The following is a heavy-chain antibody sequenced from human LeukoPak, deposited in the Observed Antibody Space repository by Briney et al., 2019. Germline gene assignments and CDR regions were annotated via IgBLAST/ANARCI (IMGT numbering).Heavy chain of an antibody. CDR2: ISYDGSNK. V-gene: IGHV3-30*18. CDR1: AFIFSGHW. Sequence: GGSLRLSCEGSAFIFSGHWMNWVRQTPGKGLEWVAVISYDGSNKYYADSVKGRFTISRDNSKNTLYLQMNSLRAEDTAVYYCAKGPGGYDYYYGMDVWGQGTTVTVSS. J-gene: IGHJ6*02. CDR3: AKGPGGYDYYYGMDV. D-gene: IGHD3-10*01.